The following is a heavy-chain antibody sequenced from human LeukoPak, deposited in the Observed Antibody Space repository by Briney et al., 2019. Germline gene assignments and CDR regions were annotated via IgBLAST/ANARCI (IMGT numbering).Heavy chain of an antibody. CDR2: IYYSGSA. V-gene: IGHV4-31*03. D-gene: IGHD2-2*01. CDR1: GGSISSGGYY. Sequence: PSQTLSLTCTVSGGSISSGGYYWSWLRQHPGKGLEWIGYIYYSGSAYYNPSLKSRVTISVDTSKNQFSLKLSSVTAADTAVYYCARYCSSTSCYGGFDYWGQGTLVTVSS. CDR3: ARYCSSTSCYGGFDY. J-gene: IGHJ4*02.